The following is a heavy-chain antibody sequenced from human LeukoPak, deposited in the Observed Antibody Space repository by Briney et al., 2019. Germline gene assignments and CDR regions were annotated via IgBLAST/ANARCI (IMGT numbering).Heavy chain of an antibody. CDR3: ARAPGGYGSGSRGAFDI. CDR2: IYYRGST. J-gene: IGHJ3*02. CDR1: GGSMSSYY. V-gene: IGHV4-59*01. Sequence: SETLSLTCTVSGGSMSSYYWSWIRQPPGKGLEWVGYIYYRGSTNYNPSLESRVTISVDTSKNQFSLKLSSMTAADTAVYYCARAPGGYGSGSRGAFDIWGQGTMVTVSS. D-gene: IGHD3-10*01.